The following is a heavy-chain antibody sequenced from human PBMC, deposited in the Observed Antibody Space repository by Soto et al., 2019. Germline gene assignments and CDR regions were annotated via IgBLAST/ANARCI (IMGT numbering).Heavy chain of an antibody. D-gene: IGHD1-1*01. CDR2: ISGSGGST. Sequence: QPGGSLRLSCAASGFTFSGYAMSWVRQAPGKGLEWVSSISGSGGSTYYADSVKGRFTISRDNSRNTLYLQMNSLRADDTAIYYCAKDRTSAGTTVRFDPWGQGTLVTVSS. CDR3: AKDRTSAGTTVRFDP. J-gene: IGHJ5*02. V-gene: IGHV3-23*01. CDR1: GFTFSGYA.